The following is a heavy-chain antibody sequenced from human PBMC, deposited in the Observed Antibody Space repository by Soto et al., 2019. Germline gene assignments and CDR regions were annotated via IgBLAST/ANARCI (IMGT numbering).Heavy chain of an antibody. CDR3: ARAVDYSNYVYYFDY. V-gene: IGHV4-59*01. Sequence: SETLSLTCTVSGGSISSYYWSWIRQPPGKGLEWIGYICYSGSTHYNPSLKSRVTISVDTSKNQFSLKLSSVTAADTAVYYCARAVDYSNYVYYFDYWGQGTPVTVSS. J-gene: IGHJ4*02. CDR1: GGSISSYY. CDR2: ICYSGST. D-gene: IGHD4-4*01.